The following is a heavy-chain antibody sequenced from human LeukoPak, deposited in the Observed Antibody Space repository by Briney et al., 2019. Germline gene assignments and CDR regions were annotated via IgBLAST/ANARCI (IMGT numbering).Heavy chain of an antibody. V-gene: IGHV4-38-2*01. D-gene: IGHD1-26*01. CDR2: IYHSGST. J-gene: IGHJ3*02. Sequence: SETLSLTCAVSGYSISSGYYWGWIRPPPGKGLEWIGSIYHSGSTYYNPSLKSRDTISVDTSKNQFSLKLSSVTAADTAVYYCARPTYSGSYSGAFDIWGQGTMVTVSS. CDR1: GYSISSGYY. CDR3: ARPTYSGSYSGAFDI.